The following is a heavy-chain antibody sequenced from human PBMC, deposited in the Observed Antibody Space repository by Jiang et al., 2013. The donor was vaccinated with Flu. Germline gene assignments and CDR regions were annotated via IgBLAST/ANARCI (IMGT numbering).Heavy chain of an antibody. CDR3: VRDLTPVAGTCFDY. V-gene: IGHV3-9*01. CDR1: DLPLMILP. J-gene: IGHJ4*02. Sequence: GLVQPGQVPETLLYSLSDLPLMILPCTGSGNLQGRAWSGVSGISWNSHSIGYADSVKGRCTISRDNAKNSLYLEMNSLRAEDTALYYCVRDLTPVAGTCFDYWGQGTLVTVSS. D-gene: IGHD6-19*01. CDR2: ISWNSHSI.